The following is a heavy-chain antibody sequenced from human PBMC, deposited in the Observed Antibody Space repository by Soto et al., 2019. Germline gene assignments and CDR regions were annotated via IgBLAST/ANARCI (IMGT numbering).Heavy chain of an antibody. Sequence: EDQLVESGGGLVQPGGSLRLSCAASGFRFSDFSMNWVRQAPGKGLEWVSYIGSTGLTIFYADSVKGRFTISRDNAQSSLYLQMNSLRDDDTALYYCARILRGPGLNVFDFWGQGTLVTVSS. V-gene: IGHV3-48*02. CDR1: GFRFSDFS. CDR2: IGSTGLTI. CDR3: ARILRGPGLNVFDF. D-gene: IGHD2-15*01. J-gene: IGHJ4*02.